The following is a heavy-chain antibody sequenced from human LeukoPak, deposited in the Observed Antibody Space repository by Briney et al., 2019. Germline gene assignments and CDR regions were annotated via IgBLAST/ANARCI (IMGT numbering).Heavy chain of an antibody. CDR2: IYYSGST. CDR3: ARGVGYYDSSGYYYFDY. D-gene: IGHD3-22*01. J-gene: IGHJ4*02. CDR1: GGSISSYY. V-gene: IGHV4-59*08. Sequence: SETLSLTCTVSGGSISSYYWSWIRQPPGKGLEWIGYIYYSGSTYYNPSLKSRVTISVDTSKNQFSLKLSSVTAADTAVYYCARGVGYYDSSGYYYFDYWGQGTLVTVSS.